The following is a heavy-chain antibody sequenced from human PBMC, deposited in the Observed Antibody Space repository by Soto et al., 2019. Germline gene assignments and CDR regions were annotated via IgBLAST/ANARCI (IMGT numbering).Heavy chain of an antibody. J-gene: IGHJ5*02. V-gene: IGHV1-69*08. CDR1: GGTFSSYT. Sequence: QVQLVQSGAEVKKPGSSVKVSCKASGGTFSSYTISWVRQAPGQGLEWMGRIIPILGIANYAQKFQGRVTITADKSTSTAYMELSGLRSEDTAVYYCARDSPIVVVVAATPNWFDPWGQGTLVTVSS. CDR2: IIPILGIA. D-gene: IGHD2-15*01. CDR3: ARDSPIVVVVAATPNWFDP.